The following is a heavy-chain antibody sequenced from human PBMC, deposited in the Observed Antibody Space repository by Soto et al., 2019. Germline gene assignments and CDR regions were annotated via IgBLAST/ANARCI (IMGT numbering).Heavy chain of an antibody. CDR2: INPNSGGT. CDR1: GYTFTGYY. D-gene: IGHD1-20*01. J-gene: IGHJ6*02. V-gene: IGHV1-2*02. CDR3: ARDLRYDTHYGMDV. Sequence: ASVKVSCKASGYTFTGYYMHWVRQAPGQGLEWMGWINPNSGGTNYAQKFQGRVTMTRDTSTSTAYMELSRLRSDDTAVYYCARDLRYDTHYGMDVWGQGTTVTVSS.